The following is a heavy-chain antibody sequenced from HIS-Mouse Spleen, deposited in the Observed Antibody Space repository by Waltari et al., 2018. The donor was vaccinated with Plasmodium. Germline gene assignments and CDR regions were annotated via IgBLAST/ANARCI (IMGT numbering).Heavy chain of an antibody. CDR1: GYTFTGYY. CDR2: INPNSGGT. D-gene: IGHD6-13*01. Sequence: QVQLVQSGAEVKKPGASVKVSCNASGYTFTGYYMHWVRQAPGQGLEWMGWINPNSGGTNYAQKFQGRVTMTRDTSISTAYMELSRLRSDDTAVYYCARVLGYKAAAGTFVEYFQHWGQGTLVTVSS. V-gene: IGHV1-2*02. CDR3: ARVLGYKAAAGTFVEYFQH. J-gene: IGHJ1*01.